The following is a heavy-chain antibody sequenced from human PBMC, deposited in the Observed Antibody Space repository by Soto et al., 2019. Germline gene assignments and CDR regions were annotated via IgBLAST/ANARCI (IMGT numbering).Heavy chain of an antibody. J-gene: IGHJ6*02. V-gene: IGHV4-31*03. Sequence: SETLSLTCTVSGGSISSGGYYWSWIRQHPGKGLEWIGYIYYSGITYYDPYYNPSLKSRVTISVDTSKNQFSLKLSSVTAADTAVYYCARDFGCGGGNCYSIPFSELYGMDVWGQGTTVTVSS. CDR3: ARDFGCGGGNCYSIPFSELYGMDV. D-gene: IGHD2-15*01. CDR1: GGSISSGGYY. CDR2: IYYSGITYYDP.